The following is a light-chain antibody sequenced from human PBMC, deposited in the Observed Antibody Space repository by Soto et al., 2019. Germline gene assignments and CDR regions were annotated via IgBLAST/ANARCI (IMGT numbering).Light chain of an antibody. CDR1: SSDIGHYDY. V-gene: IGLV2-14*03. CDR3: CSLTTSHTYV. J-gene: IGLJ1*01. Sequence: QSALTQPASVSGSPGQSITISCTGTSSDIGHYDYVSWYQQHPGKAPKLMIYHVTYRPSGVSNRYSGSKSGNSASLTISGRHADDEADYYCCSLTTSHTYVFGSGTKLTVL. CDR2: HVT.